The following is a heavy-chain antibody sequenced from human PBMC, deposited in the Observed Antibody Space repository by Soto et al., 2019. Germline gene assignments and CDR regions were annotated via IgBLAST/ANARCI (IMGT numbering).Heavy chain of an antibody. CDR3: ARVLGYCSGGSCYEGGVVDY. D-gene: IGHD2-15*01. J-gene: IGHJ4*02. CDR2: IYHSGST. CDR1: GGSISSGGYS. V-gene: IGHV4-30-2*01. Sequence: QLQLQESGSGLVKPSQTLSLTCAVSGGSISSGGYSWSWIRQPPGKGLEWIGYIYHSGSTYYNPSLKSRVTISVDRSKNQFSLKLSSVTAADTAVYYCARVLGYCSGGSCYEGGVVDYWGQGTLVTVSS.